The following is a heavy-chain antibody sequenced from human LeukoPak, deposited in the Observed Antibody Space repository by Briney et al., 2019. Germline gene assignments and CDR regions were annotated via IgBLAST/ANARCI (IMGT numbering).Heavy chain of an antibody. Sequence: GGSLRLSCAASGFSFSKYGMHWVRQAPGKGPEWVAFIRYDGNNKYYADSVKGRFTISRDNSKSTLYLQMNSLRAEDTAVYYCVKDYDFWSGYYSPTRGYFDYWGQGTLVTVSS. V-gene: IGHV3-30*02. J-gene: IGHJ4*02. CDR3: VKDYDFWSGYYSPTRGYFDY. CDR2: IRYDGNNK. D-gene: IGHD3-3*01. CDR1: GFSFSKYG.